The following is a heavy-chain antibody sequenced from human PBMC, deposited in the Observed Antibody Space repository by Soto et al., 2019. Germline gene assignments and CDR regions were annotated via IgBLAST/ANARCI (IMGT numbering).Heavy chain of an antibody. CDR2: INAGNGNT. V-gene: IGHV1-3*01. CDR3: ARWEYDSSGYYSFDY. J-gene: IGHJ4*02. Sequence: GASVKVSCKASGYTFTSYAMHWVRQAPGQRLEWMGWINAGNGNTKYSQKFQGRVTITRDTSASTAYMELSSLRSEDTAEYYCARWEYDSSGYYSFDYWGQGTLVTVSS. CDR1: GYTFTSYA. D-gene: IGHD3-22*01.